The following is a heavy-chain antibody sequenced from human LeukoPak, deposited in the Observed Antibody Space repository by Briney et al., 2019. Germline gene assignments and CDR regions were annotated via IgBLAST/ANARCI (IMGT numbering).Heavy chain of an antibody. D-gene: IGHD1-26*01. V-gene: IGHV3-23*01. Sequence: PGGSLRLSCAASGFTFSSYAMSWVRQAPGKWLEWVSAISGSGGSTYYADSVKGRFTISRDNSKNTLYLQMNSLRAEDTAVYYCAKDRMVGTGEYYFDYWGQGTLVTVSS. CDR3: AKDRMVGTGEYYFDY. J-gene: IGHJ4*02. CDR2: ISGSGGST. CDR1: GFTFSSYA.